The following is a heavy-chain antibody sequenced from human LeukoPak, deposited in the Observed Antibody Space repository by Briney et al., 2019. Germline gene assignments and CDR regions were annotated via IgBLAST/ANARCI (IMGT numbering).Heavy chain of an antibody. D-gene: IGHD2-21*02. V-gene: IGHV3-30*02. CDR1: GFTFSSYG. CDR2: IRYDGSNK. CDR3: ARGIGGDGDY. Sequence: GGSLRLSCAASGFTFSSYGMHWVRQAPGKGLEWVAFIRYDGSNKYYADSVKGRFTISRDNAKNSLYLQMNSLRAEDTAVYCCARGIGGDGDYWGQGTLVTVSS. J-gene: IGHJ4*02.